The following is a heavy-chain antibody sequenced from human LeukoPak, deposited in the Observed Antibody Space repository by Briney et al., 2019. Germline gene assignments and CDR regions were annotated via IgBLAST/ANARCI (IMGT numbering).Heavy chain of an antibody. CDR3: ARGGTVRPFDY. D-gene: IGHD1-1*01. CDR1: GGSISSSSYY. Sequence: SETLPLTFTVSGGSISSSSYYWGWIRQPPGKGLEWIGSIYYSGSTYYNPSLKSRVTISVDTSKNQFSLKLSSVTAADTAVYYCARGGTVRPFDYWGQGTLVTVSS. J-gene: IGHJ4*02. CDR2: IYYSGST. V-gene: IGHV4-39*07.